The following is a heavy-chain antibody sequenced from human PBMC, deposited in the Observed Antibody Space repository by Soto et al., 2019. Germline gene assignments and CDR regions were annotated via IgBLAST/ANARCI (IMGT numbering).Heavy chain of an antibody. CDR3: ARGGYCSGGSCYSPWYFDL. J-gene: IGHJ2*01. V-gene: IGHV4-31*03. Sequence: QVQLQESGPGLVKPSQTLSLTCTVSGGSISSGGYYWSWIRQHPGKGLEWIGYIYYSGSTYYNPSLKSRVTISVDTSKNQFSLKLSSVTAADTAVYYWARGGYCSGGSCYSPWYFDLWGRGTLVTVSS. CDR2: IYYSGST. D-gene: IGHD2-15*01. CDR1: GGSISSGGYY.